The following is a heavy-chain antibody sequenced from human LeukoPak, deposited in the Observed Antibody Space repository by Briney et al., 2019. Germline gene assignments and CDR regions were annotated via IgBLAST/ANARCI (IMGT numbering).Heavy chain of an antibody. V-gene: IGHV6-1*01. CDR1: GDSVSSNSAA. J-gene: IGHJ6*03. CDR3: ARDRALRWIGDYYYYMDV. CDR2: TYYRSKWYN. Sequence: SQTLSLTCAISGDSVSSNSAAWNWIRQSPSRGLEWLGRTYYRSKWYNDYAVSVKSRITINPDTSKNQFSLQLNSVTPEDTAVYYCARDRALRWIGDYYYYMDVWGKGTTVTVSS. D-gene: IGHD5-12*01.